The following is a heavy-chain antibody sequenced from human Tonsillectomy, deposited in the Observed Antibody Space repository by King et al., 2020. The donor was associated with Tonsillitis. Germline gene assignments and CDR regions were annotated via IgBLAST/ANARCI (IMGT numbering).Heavy chain of an antibody. V-gene: IGHV4-34*01. Sequence: VQLQQWGAGLLKPSETLSLTCAVYGGSFSGYYWTWIRQPPGKGLEWIGEINHNENTNYKSSLKSRVTVSVDTSKNQFSLEVSSVTAADTAVYYCARGAVGATRGLFDYWGQGTLVRVFS. CDR2: INHNENT. CDR3: ARGAVGATRGLFDY. D-gene: IGHD1-26*01. J-gene: IGHJ4*02. CDR1: GGSFSGYY.